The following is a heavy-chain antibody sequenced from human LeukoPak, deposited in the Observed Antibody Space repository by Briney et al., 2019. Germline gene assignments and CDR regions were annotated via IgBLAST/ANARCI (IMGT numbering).Heavy chain of an antibody. V-gene: IGHV1-69*05. D-gene: IGHD2-2*01. CDR3: ARGSSRYQLLFSNWFDP. CDR1: GGTFSSYA. J-gene: IGHJ5*02. CDR2: MIPIFGTA. Sequence: GASVKVSFKASGGTFSSYAISWVRQAPGQGLEWMGGMIPIFGTANYAQKFQGRVTMTRDTSISTAYMELKSLRSDDTAVYYCARGSSRYQLLFSNWFDPWGQGTLVTVSS.